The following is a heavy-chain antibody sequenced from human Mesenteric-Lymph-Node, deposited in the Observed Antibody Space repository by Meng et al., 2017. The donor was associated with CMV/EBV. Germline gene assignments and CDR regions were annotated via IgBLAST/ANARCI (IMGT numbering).Heavy chain of an antibody. Sequence: SVKVSCKASGGTFSSYAISWVRQAPGQGLEWMGGIIPIFGTANYAQKFQGRVTITTDESTSTAYMELSSLRSDDTAVYYCARDRTHDGMDVWGQGTTVTVSS. CDR1: GGTFSSYA. D-gene: IGHD1/OR15-1a*01. CDR3: ARDRTHDGMDV. CDR2: IIPIFGTA. J-gene: IGHJ6*02. V-gene: IGHV1-69*05.